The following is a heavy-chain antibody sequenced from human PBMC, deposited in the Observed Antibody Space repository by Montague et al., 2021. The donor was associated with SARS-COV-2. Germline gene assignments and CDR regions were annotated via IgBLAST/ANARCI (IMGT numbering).Heavy chain of an antibody. V-gene: IGHV4-59*01. CDR1: GASMKSYY. J-gene: IGHJ4*02. CDR3: ARVEGMIGGITHFDY. D-gene: IGHD2-21*01. CDR2: TYYSGST. Sequence: SETLSLTCSVSGASMKSYYWTWVRQSPGKGLQWIGYTYYSGSTSYDSSLQSRLTMTVDTSKNQFTLRLMSVTAADSAVYYCARVEGMIGGITHFDYWGQGLPVTVSS.